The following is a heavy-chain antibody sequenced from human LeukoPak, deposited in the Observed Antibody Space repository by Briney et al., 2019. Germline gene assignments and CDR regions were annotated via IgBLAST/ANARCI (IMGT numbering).Heavy chain of an antibody. CDR1: GFTFSSYA. CDR3: ARVVGTYNDFWSDGVFDI. V-gene: IGHV3-23*01. CDR2: ISGSGGST. J-gene: IGHJ3*02. Sequence: GGSLRLSCAASGFTFSSYAMSWVRQAPGKGVEWVSAISGSGGSTYYADSVKGRFTISRDNSKNTLYLQMNSLRAEDTAVYYCARVVGTYNDFWSDGVFDIWGQGTMVTVSS. D-gene: IGHD3-3*01.